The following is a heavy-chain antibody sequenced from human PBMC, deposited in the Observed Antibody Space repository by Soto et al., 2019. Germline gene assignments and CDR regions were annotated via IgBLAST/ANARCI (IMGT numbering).Heavy chain of an antibody. CDR1: GGSFSAHY. CDR3: ARGLMWSYYYYYMDV. CDR2: INRRGST. Sequence: SETLSLTCAVYGGSFSAHYWSWIRQSPGKGLEWIGEINRRGSTNYNPSLKSRVTISTDTSKKQFSLKLRSVTAADTAVYYCARGLMWSYYYYYMDVWGKGTTVTVSS. J-gene: IGHJ6*03. V-gene: IGHV4-34*01. D-gene: IGHD2-21*01.